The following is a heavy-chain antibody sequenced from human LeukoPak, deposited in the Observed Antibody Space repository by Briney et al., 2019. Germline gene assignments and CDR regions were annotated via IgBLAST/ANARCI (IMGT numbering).Heavy chain of an antibody. Sequence: GASVKVSCKASGYTFSDYYIHWVRQAPGQGLEWMGWINPNSGVTKYALKFQGRVTMTRDTSISTAYMELSGLTSDDTALYYCARDAPQNCSGGTCLPFWGQGTLVTVSS. CDR2: INPNSGVT. CDR3: ARDAPQNCSGGTCLPF. J-gene: IGHJ4*02. CDR1: GYTFSDYY. V-gene: IGHV1-2*02. D-gene: IGHD2-15*01.